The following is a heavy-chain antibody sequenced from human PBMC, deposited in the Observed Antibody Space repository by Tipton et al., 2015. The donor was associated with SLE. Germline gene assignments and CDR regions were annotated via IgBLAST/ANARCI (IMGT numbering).Heavy chain of an antibody. V-gene: IGHV4-4*07. J-gene: IGHJ3*02. CDR3: ARHIVVVPEAFDI. Sequence: LRLSCAASGFTFSSYSMNWIRQPAGKGLEWIGRIYTSGSTNYNPSLKSRVTISVDTSKNQFSLKLSSVTAADTAVYYCARHIVVVPEAFDIWGQGTMVTVSS. CDR1: GFTFSSYS. CDR2: IYTSGST. D-gene: IGHD2-21*01.